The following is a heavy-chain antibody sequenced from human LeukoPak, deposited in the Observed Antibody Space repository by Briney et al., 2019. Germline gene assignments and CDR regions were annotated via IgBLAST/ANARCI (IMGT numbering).Heavy chain of an antibody. CDR1: GGSISSGSYY. Sequence: SETLSLTCTVSGGSISSGSYYWSWIRQPAGMGLEWIGRIYTSGSTNYNPSLKSRVTISVDTSKNQFSLKLSSVTAADTAVYYCARDRIAAAHDAFDIWGQGTMVTVSS. CDR2: IYTSGST. V-gene: IGHV4-61*02. J-gene: IGHJ3*02. D-gene: IGHD6-13*01. CDR3: ARDRIAAAHDAFDI.